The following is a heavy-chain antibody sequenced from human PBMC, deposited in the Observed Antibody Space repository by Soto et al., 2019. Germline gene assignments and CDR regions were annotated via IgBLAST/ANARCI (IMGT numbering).Heavy chain of an antibody. CDR1: GFTFSNYA. Sequence: EVQLLESGGGLVQPGGPLRLSCAASGFTFSNYAMSWVRQAPGKGLEWVSAISGGGDRTHYADSVTGRFTISRDNRKNTLYLQMNNLRAEDTAVYYCAKSGVDFWSGYLAWGQGTLVTVSS. CDR3: AKSGVDFWSGYLA. CDR2: ISGGGDRT. D-gene: IGHD3-3*01. V-gene: IGHV3-23*01. J-gene: IGHJ5*02.